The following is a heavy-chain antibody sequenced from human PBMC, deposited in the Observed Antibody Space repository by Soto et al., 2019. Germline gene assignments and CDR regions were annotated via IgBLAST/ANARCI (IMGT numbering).Heavy chain of an antibody. CDR2: FDPEDGET. J-gene: IGHJ5*02. CDR1: GYTLTELS. CDR3: ATNVHDFWSVNTWFDP. Sequence: QVQLVQSGAEVKKPGASVKVSCKVSGYTLTELSMHWVRQAPGKGLEWMGGFDPEDGETIYAQKFQGRVTMTEDTSTDTAYMELSSLRSEDTAVYYCATNVHDFWSVNTWFDPWGQGTLVTVSS. D-gene: IGHD3-3*01. V-gene: IGHV1-24*01.